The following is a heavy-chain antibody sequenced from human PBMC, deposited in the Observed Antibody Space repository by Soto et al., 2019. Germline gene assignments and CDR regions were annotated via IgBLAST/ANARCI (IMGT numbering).Heavy chain of an antibody. CDR1: GGSISSGDYY. CDR2: IYYSGST. D-gene: IGHD6-6*01. Sequence: SETLSLTCTVSGGSISSGDYYWSWIRQPPGKGLEWIGYIYYSGSTYYNPSLKSRVTISVDTSKDQFSLKLSSVTAADTAVYYCARGDSTSSTYYYGMDVWGQGTTVTV. CDR3: ARGDSTSSTYYYGMDV. V-gene: IGHV4-30-4*01. J-gene: IGHJ6*02.